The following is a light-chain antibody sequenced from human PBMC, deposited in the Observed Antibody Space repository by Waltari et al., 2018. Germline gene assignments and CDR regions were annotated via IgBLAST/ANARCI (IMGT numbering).Light chain of an antibody. CDR2: GAS. CDR3: QQLNSYLP. J-gene: IGKJ4*01. V-gene: IGKV1-9*01. CDR1: YVIANF. Sequence: QLTQSPSSLSASVEDRVTITCRASYVIANFLAWYQQKPGQAPKLLIYGASTLQTGVPSRFSGSGFGTDFSLTISSLQPEDCATYYCQQLNSYLPFGGGTKVEIK.